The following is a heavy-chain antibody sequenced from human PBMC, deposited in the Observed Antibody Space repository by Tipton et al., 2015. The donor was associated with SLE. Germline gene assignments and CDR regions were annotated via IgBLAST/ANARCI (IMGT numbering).Heavy chain of an antibody. CDR3: ARGGYSSRPWYFDL. CDR1: GFTFSSYG. CDR2: IWYDGSNK. Sequence: SLRLSCAASGFTFSSYGMHWVRQAPGKGLEWVAVIWYDGSNKYYADSVKGRFTISRDNSKNTLYLQMNSLRAEDTAVYYCARGGYSSRPWYFDLWGRGPLVTVSS. J-gene: IGHJ2*01. D-gene: IGHD6-13*01. V-gene: IGHV3-33*01.